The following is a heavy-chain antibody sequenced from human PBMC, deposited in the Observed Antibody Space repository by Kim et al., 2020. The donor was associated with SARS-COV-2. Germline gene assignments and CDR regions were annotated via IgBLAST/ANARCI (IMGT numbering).Heavy chain of an antibody. V-gene: IGHV3-11*03. Sequence: GGSLRLSCVASGFTFSVYYMSWFRQAPGKGPEWVSYISDSGRFTIYADSVKGRFTISRDNAKTTLYLQMNSLGAEDTAVYYCAKNGLPGHGSGGLGTRVT. CDR3: AKNGLPGHGS. D-gene: IGHD2-8*01. CDR1: GFTFSVYY. J-gene: IGHJ4*02. CDR2: ISDSGRFT.